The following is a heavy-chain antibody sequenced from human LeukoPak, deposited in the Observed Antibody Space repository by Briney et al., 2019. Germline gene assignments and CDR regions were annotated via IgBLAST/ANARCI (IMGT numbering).Heavy chain of an antibody. CDR3: ARHAVRDGYNRHNDY. D-gene: IGHD5-24*01. J-gene: IGHJ4*02. V-gene: IGHV5-51*01. Sequence: GESLKISCKGSGYIFTSHWIAWVRQMPGKGLEWMGIIYPGDSDTRYSPSFQGQVTISADKSTSTAYLQWNSLKASDTAMYYCARHAVRDGYNRHNDYWGQGTLVTVSS. CDR2: IYPGDSDT. CDR1: GYIFTSHW.